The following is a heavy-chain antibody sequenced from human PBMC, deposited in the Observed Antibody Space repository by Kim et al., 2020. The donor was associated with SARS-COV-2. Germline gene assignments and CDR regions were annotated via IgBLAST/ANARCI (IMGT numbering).Heavy chain of an antibody. V-gene: IGHV4-38-2*02. Sequence: SETLSLTCTVSGYSISSGYYWGWIRQPPGKGLEWIGSIYHSGSTYYNPSLKSRVTISVDTSKNQFSLKLSSVTAADTAVYYCASELTVFGPWGQGTLVTSPQ. D-gene: IGHD3-9*01. CDR1: GYSISSGYY. CDR3: ASELTVFGP. CDR2: IYHSGST. J-gene: IGHJ5*02.